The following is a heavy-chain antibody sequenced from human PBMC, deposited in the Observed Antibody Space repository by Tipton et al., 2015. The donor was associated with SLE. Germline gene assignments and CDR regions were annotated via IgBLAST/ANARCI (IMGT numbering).Heavy chain of an antibody. CDR1: GFTFDDYT. V-gene: IGHV3-43*01. CDR3: ARDSSFDYYFDH. CDR2: ISWDGGST. Sequence: SLRLSCVASGFTFDDYTMHWVRQAPGKGLEWVSLISWDGGSTYYADSVKGRFTISRDNSTNSLYLQMNSLRTEDTALYYCARDSSFDYYFDHWGQGTLVTVSS. D-gene: IGHD3-9*01. J-gene: IGHJ4*02.